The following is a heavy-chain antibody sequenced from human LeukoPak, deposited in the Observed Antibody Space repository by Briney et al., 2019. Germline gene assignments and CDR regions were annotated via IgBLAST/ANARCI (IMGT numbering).Heavy chain of an antibody. J-gene: IGHJ4*02. V-gene: IGHV1-18*01. CDR2: ISANSGNT. D-gene: IGHD3-16*01. Sequence: ASVKVSCKPSGYRFTRNGISWVRQAPAQGLEWMAWISANSGNTNYAQKFHDRITLTTDTSTSTAYMELRSLRSDDTAVYYCARDVNYAFDYWGQGTLVTVSS. CDR1: GYRFTRNG. CDR3: ARDVNYAFDY.